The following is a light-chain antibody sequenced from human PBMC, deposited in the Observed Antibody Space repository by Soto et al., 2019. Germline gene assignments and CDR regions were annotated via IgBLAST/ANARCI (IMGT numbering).Light chain of an antibody. V-gene: IGKV3-15*01. CDR3: QQYNDWPPQLT. Sequence: ETVMTQSPATLSVSPGERATLSCRASQSVSSNLAWYQQKLGQAPRLLIYGASTRATDIPARFSGSGSGTEFTLTISSLQPEDFAVYYCQQYNDWPPQLTFGVGTKVEIK. CDR2: GAS. CDR1: QSVSSN. J-gene: IGKJ4*01.